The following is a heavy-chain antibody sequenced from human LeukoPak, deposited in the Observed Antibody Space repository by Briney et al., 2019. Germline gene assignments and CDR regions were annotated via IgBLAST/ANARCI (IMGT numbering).Heavy chain of an antibody. CDR2: IYSGGST. CDR3: ARDLGSGYDSNFDY. Sequence: PGGSLRLSCAASGFTFHDYAMYWVRQAPGKGLEWVSVIYSGGSTYYADSVKGRFTISRDNSKNTLYLQMNSLRAEDTAVYYCARDLGSGYDSNFDYWGQGTLVTVSS. D-gene: IGHD5-12*01. V-gene: IGHV3-66*01. CDR1: GFTFHDYA. J-gene: IGHJ4*02.